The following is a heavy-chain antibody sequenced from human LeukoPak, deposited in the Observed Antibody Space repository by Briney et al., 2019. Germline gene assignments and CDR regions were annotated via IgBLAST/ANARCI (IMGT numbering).Heavy chain of an antibody. CDR2: VNRDGSET. CDR3: ARNNGMDV. Sequence: GVSLRLSCAASVCALSSHWMTWVRKVPGRGPEWVANVNRDGSETYYLDSVKGRFTISKDNAKNSLYLQMNSLRAEDTALYHCARNNGMDVWGQGTTVIVSS. CDR1: VCALSSHW. V-gene: IGHV3-7*03. J-gene: IGHJ6*02.